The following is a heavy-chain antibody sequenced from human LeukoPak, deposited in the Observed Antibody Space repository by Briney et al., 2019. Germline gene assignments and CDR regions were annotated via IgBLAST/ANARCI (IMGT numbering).Heavy chain of an antibody. V-gene: IGHV5-51*01. D-gene: IGHD4-17*01. J-gene: IGHJ4*02. CDR3: ARHYPGGDYFIDY. CDR1: GYSFTSYW. Sequence: LGESLKISCKGSGYSFTSYWIGWVRQMPGKGVEWVGIIYPDDSDTRYSPSFQDQVIISADKSISTAYLQWSSLKASDTAMYYCARHYPGGDYFIDYWGQGTLVTVSS. CDR2: IYPDDSDT.